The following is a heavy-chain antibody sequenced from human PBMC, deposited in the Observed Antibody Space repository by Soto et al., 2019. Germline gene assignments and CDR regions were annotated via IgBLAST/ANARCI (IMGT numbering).Heavy chain of an antibody. Sequence: PGGSLRLSCAASGFTVSSNYMSWVLQAPWKGLEWVSVIYSGGSTYYADSVKGRFTISRHNSKNTLYLQMNSLRAEDTAVYYCARGGSITIFGVAVFTNWGQGTLVTVSS. CDR3: ARGGSITIFGVAVFTN. CDR2: IYSGGST. J-gene: IGHJ4*02. D-gene: IGHD3-3*01. CDR1: GFTVSSNY. V-gene: IGHV3-53*04.